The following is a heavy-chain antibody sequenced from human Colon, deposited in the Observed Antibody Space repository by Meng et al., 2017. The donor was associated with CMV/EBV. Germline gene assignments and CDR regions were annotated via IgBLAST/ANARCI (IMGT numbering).Heavy chain of an antibody. V-gene: IGHV3-7*01. Sequence: GESLKISCTSSQFSLNNFWMNWVRQAPGKGLEWVANIKQEGSETYYVDSVKGRFTVSRDNAKNSLYLQMNSLRVEDTAVYYWFRGHYDRAWGRGPLVTVSS. D-gene: IGHD3-16*01. CDR3: FRGHYDRA. J-gene: IGHJ1*01. CDR1: QFSLNNFW. CDR2: IKQEGSET.